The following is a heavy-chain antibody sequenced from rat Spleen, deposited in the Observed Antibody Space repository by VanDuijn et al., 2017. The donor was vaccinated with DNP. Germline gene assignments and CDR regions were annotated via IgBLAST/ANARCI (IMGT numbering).Heavy chain of an antibody. CDR3: ARHGVYYYSGPLGFGY. J-gene: IGHJ2*01. Sequence: EVQLVESGGGLVQPGRSLKLSCAASGFTFSDYAMAWVRQAPKKGLEWVATISYDGSRTYYRDSVKGRFTISRDNAKSTLYLQMDSLRSEDTATYYCARHGVYYYSGPLGFGYWGQGVMVTVSS. CDR2: ISYDGSRT. V-gene: IGHV5-17*01. CDR1: GFTFSDYA. D-gene: IGHD1-1*01.